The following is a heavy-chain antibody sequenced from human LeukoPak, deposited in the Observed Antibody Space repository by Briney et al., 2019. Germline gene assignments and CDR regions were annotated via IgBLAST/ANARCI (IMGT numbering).Heavy chain of an antibody. Sequence: SETLSLTCTVSGGSISSSSYYWGWIRQPPGKGLEWIGSVYYSGSTYYNPSLKSRVTISVDTSKNQFSLKLSSVTAADTAVYYCAREGIAAAFDYWGQGTLVTVSS. V-gene: IGHV4-39*07. CDR2: VYYSGST. J-gene: IGHJ4*02. CDR3: AREGIAAAFDY. D-gene: IGHD6-13*01. CDR1: GGSISSSSYY.